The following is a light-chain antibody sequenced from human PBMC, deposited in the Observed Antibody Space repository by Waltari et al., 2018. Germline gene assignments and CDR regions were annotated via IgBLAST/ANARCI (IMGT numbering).Light chain of an antibody. CDR1: QSVGTF. CDR2: GAS. Sequence: IVLTQSPGTLSLSPGERATLSCRASQSVGTFLVWYQQKPGQAPRLLIQGASARYTGTPDRFSGSGSGTDFSLTISRLEPEDFAVYDCQHYVRLPVTFGQGTKVEI. V-gene: IGKV3-20*01. J-gene: IGKJ1*01. CDR3: QHYVRLPVT.